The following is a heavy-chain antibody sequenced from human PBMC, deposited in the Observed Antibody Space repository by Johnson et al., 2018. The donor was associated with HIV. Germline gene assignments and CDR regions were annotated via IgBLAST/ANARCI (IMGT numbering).Heavy chain of an antibody. V-gene: IGHV3-66*02. CDR3: AKDFVAFWGRPADAFDI. J-gene: IGHJ3*02. D-gene: IGHD3-16*01. CDR2: IYSGENT. Sequence: VQLVESGGGFVQPGGSLRLSCAGSGITVSRNYMSWVRQAPGKGLEWVSLIYSGENTKYADSVKGRFTISRDSSKNTLFLQLNSLRVEDTAVYYCAKDFVAFWGRPADAFDIWGQGTMVTVSS. CDR1: GITVSRNY.